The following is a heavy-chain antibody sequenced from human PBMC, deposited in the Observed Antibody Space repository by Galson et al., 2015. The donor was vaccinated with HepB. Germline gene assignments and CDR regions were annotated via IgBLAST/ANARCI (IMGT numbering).Heavy chain of an antibody. CDR1: GFTFSSYE. CDR3: ARDNPGSSSWYAVNYYYYYGMDV. CDR2: ISSSGSTI. D-gene: IGHD6-13*01. V-gene: IGHV3-48*03. Sequence: SLRLSCAASGFTFSSYEMNWVRQAPGKGLEWVSYISSSGSTIYYADSVKGRFTISRDNAKNSLYLQMNSLRAEDTAVYYCARDNPGSSSWYAVNYYYYYGMDVWGQGTTVTVSS. J-gene: IGHJ6*02.